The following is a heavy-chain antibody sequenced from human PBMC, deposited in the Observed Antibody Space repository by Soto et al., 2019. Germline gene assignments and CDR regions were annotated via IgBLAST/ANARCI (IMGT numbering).Heavy chain of an antibody. CDR2: IYYSGST. D-gene: IGHD2-8*02. V-gene: IGHV4-39*01. CDR3: ARHLKSTGWLDY. J-gene: IGHJ4*02. CDR1: RGSMSVTSYD. Sequence: SETLSLTCTVSRGSMSVTSYDWGWIRQPPGKGLEWIGSIYYSGSTNYNSSLKSRVTISVDTSKNQFSLKLGSVSAADTAIYYCARHLKSTGWLDYWGQGTLVTVS.